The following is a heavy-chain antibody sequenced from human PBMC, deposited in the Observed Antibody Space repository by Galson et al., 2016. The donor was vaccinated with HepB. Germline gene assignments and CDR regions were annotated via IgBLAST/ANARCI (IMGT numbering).Heavy chain of an antibody. D-gene: IGHD1-26*01. Sequence: LSLTCAVSGGSISNSTWWSWVRQPPGKGLEWIGETYHSGSTNYNPSLKSRVTMSVDKSNNQFSLNLRSVTAADTAVYYCARGLVGGTGGRHWGQGTLVTVSS. V-gene: IGHV4-4*02. CDR1: GGSISNSTW. CDR3: ARGLVGGTGGRH. CDR2: TYHSGST. J-gene: IGHJ4*02.